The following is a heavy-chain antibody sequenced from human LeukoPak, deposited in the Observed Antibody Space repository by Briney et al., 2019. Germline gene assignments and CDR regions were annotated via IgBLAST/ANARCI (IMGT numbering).Heavy chain of an antibody. D-gene: IGHD4-11*01. CDR2: ISGSGGSK. V-gene: IGHV3-23*01. CDR3: AKLVTRAWNLDY. CDR1: GFTFSNYA. Sequence: GGSLRLSCAASGFTFSNYAMSWVRQAPGKGLEWVSGISGSGGSKYYADSVKGRLTISRDNSKNTLYLQMNSLRAEDTAVYYCAKLVTRAWNLDYWGQGTLVTVSS. J-gene: IGHJ4*02.